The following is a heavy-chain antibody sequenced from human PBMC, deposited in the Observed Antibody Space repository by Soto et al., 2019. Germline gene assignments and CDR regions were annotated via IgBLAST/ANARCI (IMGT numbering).Heavy chain of an antibody. D-gene: IGHD3-9*01. J-gene: IGHJ4*02. CDR3: TTATGSFATSIYYFDY. CDR1: GLTFSTYA. Sequence: GGSLRLSCGASGLTFSTYAMSWVRQAPGKGLEWVSAISGRDGSTYYADSVRGRFTISRDNSRNTLFLQMDSLRAEDSAVYFCTTATGSFATSIYYFDYWGQGSLVTVSS. V-gene: IGHV3-23*01. CDR2: ISGRDGST.